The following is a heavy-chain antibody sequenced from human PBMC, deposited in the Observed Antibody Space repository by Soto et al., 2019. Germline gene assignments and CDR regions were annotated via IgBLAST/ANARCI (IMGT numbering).Heavy chain of an antibody. V-gene: IGHV3-30-3*01. CDR1: GFTFSSYA. CDR3: ARDEGATTAGLAY. Sequence: QVQLVESGGGVVQPGRSLRLSCAASGFTFSSYAMHWVRQAPGKGLEWVAVISYDGSNKYYADSVKGRFTISRDNSKNTRYLQMNSLRADNTAVYYCARDEGATTAGLAYWGQGTLVTVSS. D-gene: IGHD1-26*01. J-gene: IGHJ4*02. CDR2: ISYDGSNK.